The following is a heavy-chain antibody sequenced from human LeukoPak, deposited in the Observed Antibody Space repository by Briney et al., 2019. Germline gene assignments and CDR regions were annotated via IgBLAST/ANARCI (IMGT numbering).Heavy chain of an antibody. J-gene: IGHJ4*02. Sequence: PGGSLRLSCVGSGFTISSYAMSWVRQAPGKGLEWVSSIVGSGYTTYYADSVKGRFTISRDNSKNTVYLQMNSLRAEDTAVYYCALLGLNWGQGTLVTVSS. D-gene: IGHD2-15*01. V-gene: IGHV3-23*01. CDR3: ALLGLN. CDR2: IVGSGYTT. CDR1: GFTISSYA.